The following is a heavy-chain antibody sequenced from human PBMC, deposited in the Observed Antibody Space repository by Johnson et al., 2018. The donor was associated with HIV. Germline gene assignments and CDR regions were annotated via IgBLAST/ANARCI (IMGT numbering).Heavy chain of an antibody. V-gene: IGHV3-11*01. CDR1: GFTFSDYS. CDR2: ISSSGSTI. D-gene: IGHD1-26*01. CDR3: AKVLEVGATKDDAFDI. J-gene: IGHJ3*02. Sequence: QVQLVESGGGVVQPGRSLRLSCAASGFTFSDYSMSWIRQAPGKGLEWVSYISSSGSTIYYADSVKGRFTISRDNAKNSLYLQMNSLRAEDTALYYCAKVLEVGATKDDAFDIWGPGTMVTVSS.